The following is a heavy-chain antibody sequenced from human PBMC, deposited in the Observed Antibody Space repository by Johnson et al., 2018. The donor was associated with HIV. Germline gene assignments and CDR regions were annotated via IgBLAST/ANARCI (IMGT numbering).Heavy chain of an antibody. CDR3: ARERARQELGLDGAFDI. D-gene: IGHD6-13*01. CDR1: GFTFSSYA. J-gene: IGHJ3*02. Sequence: QVQLVESGGGLVQPGGSLKLACAASGFTFSSYAMHWVRQAPGKGLEWVAVISYDGSNKYNADSVKGRFIISRDNSQNTLSLQMHSLRAEETAVYSCARERARQELGLDGAFDIWGQGTTVSVS. V-gene: IGHV3-30*04. CDR2: ISYDGSNK.